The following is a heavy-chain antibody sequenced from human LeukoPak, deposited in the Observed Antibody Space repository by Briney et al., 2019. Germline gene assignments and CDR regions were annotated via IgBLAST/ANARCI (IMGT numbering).Heavy chain of an antibody. J-gene: IGHJ4*02. V-gene: IGHV3-21*01. Sequence: GGSLRLSCAVSGFTFSSYSMNWVRQAPGKGLEWVSSISGGSSYIYYGDSVKGRFTISRDNAKNSLHLQMNSLRAEDTAVYYCARGGHSGSWSGIDYWGQGTLVTVSS. CDR1: GFTFSSYS. CDR2: ISGGSSYI. CDR3: ARGGHSGSWSGIDY. D-gene: IGHD6-13*01.